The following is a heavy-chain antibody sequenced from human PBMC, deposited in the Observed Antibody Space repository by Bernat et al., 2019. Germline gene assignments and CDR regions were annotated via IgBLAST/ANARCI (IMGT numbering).Heavy chain of an antibody. Sequence: QVQLVESGGGVVQPGRSLRLSCAASGFTFSSYAMHWVRQAPGKGLEWVAVISYDGSNKYYADSVKGRFTISRDNSKNTLYLQMNSLRAEDTAVYYCACYLDPMRVVFITTEMFDYWGQGTLVTVSS. D-gene: IGHD3-22*01. CDR2: ISYDGSNK. CDR3: ACYLDPMRVVFITTEMFDY. V-gene: IGHV3-30-3*01. J-gene: IGHJ4*02. CDR1: GFTFSSYA.